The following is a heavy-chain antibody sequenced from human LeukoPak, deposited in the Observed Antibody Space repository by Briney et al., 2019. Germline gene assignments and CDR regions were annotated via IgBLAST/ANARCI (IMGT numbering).Heavy chain of an antibody. CDR3: ARDYDYFWGSYRYPFDY. CDR2: MNSDGSTT. CDR1: GFTFSSYW. Sequence: PGGSLRLSCAASGFTFSSYWMHWVRQAPGKGLVWVSRMNSDGSTTNYADSVKGRFTISRVNARNTVYLQMNSLRVEDTAVYYCARDYDYFWGSYRYPFDYWGQGTLVTVSS. D-gene: IGHD3-16*02. J-gene: IGHJ4*02. V-gene: IGHV3-74*01.